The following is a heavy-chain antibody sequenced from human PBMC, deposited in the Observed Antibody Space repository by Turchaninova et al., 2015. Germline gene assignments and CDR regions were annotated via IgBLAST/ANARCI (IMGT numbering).Heavy chain of an antibody. V-gene: IGHV3-7*03. CDR3: ASGGAAPGEY. D-gene: IGHD3-16*01. J-gene: IGHJ4*02. CDR2: IKEDGSVK. CDR1: GFTFSNYW. Sequence: EVQLVESGGGLVQPGGSLRLSCAASGFTFSNYWMHWVRQTPGKGLEWVANIKEDGSVKYYVDSGKGRFTISRDNAKNSLYLQMDTLRAEDTAVYYCASGGAAPGEYWGQGTLVTVSS.